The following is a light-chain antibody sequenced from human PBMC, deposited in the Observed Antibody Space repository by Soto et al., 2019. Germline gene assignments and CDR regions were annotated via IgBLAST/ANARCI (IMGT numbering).Light chain of an antibody. V-gene: IGKV1-5*03. CDR1: QTISTW. CDR2: KAS. CDR3: QQYASSPRT. J-gene: IGKJ1*01. Sequence: DIQVTQSPPTLSASVGDRVTITCRASQTISTWMAWYQQKPGKAPKLLIYKASSLESGVPSRFSGSGSGTEFTLTISRLEPEDFAVYYCQQYASSPRTFGQGTKVDI.